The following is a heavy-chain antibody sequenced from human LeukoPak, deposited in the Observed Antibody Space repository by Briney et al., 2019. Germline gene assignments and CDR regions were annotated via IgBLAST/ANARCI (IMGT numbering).Heavy chain of an antibody. J-gene: IGHJ5*02. CDR1: GFTFDDYA. D-gene: IGHD3-3*01. Sequence: PGRSLRLSCAASGFTFDDYAMHWVRQAPGKGLERVSGISWNSGSIGYADSVKGRFTISRDNAKNSLYLQMNSLRAEDTALYYCAKGEKRRFLEWLSSSWFDPWGQGTLVTVSS. CDR3: AKGEKRRFLEWLSSSWFDP. V-gene: IGHV3-9*01. CDR2: ISWNSGSI.